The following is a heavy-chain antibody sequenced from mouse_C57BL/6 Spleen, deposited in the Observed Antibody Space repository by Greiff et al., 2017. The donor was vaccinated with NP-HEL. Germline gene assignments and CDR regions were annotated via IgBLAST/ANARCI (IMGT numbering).Heavy chain of an antibody. Sequence: VQGVESGPGLVQPSQSLSITCTVSGFSLTSYGVHWVRQSPGKGLEWLGVIWSGGSTDYNAAFISRLSISKDNSKSQVFFKMNSLQADDTAIYYCARNYYGSYWYFDVWGTGTTVTVSS. CDR1: GFSLTSYG. CDR3: ARNYYGSYWYFDV. J-gene: IGHJ1*03. D-gene: IGHD1-1*01. CDR2: IWSGGST. V-gene: IGHV2-2*01.